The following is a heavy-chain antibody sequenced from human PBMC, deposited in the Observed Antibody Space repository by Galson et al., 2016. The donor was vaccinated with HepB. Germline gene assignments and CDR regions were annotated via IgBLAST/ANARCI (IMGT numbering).Heavy chain of an antibody. J-gene: IGHJ5*02. CDR3: ARDCSSQFSSNCFHQGPIGLPPGALLQEHP. CDR2: IRSSSSTI. V-gene: IGHV3-48*02. CDR1: GFTFSSYS. D-gene: IGHD6-13*01. Sequence: SLRLSCAASGFTFSSYSMNWVRQAPGKGLEWVSHIRSSSSTIYYADSVRGRFTISRDNTKNSLYLQMNSLRDEDTAVYYCARDCSSQFSSNCFHQGPIGLPPGALLQEHPWG.